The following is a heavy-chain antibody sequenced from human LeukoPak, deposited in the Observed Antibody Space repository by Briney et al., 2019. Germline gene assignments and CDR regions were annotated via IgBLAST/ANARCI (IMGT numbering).Heavy chain of an antibody. J-gene: IGHJ5*01. CDR2: ISAYNGNT. Sequence: GASVKVSCKASGYTFTSYGISWVRQAPGQGLEWMGWISAYNGNTNYAQKFQGRVTMTRGTSTSTVYMELSSLRSEDTAVYYCARKDSSRYYAFFDSWGQGTLVTVSS. CDR1: GYTFTSYG. CDR3: ARKDSSRYYAFFDS. V-gene: IGHV1-18*01. D-gene: IGHD3-22*01.